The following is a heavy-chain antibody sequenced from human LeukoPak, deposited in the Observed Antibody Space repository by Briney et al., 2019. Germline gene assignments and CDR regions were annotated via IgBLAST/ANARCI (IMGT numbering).Heavy chain of an antibody. D-gene: IGHD1-26*01. CDR3: ARGGSYWVFDY. V-gene: IGHV4-59*01. Sequence: SETLSLTCTVSGGSISSYYWNWIRQPPGKGLEWIGYIYYSGSTNYNPSLKSRVTISVDTSKNQFSLKLSSVTGADTAVYYCARGGSYWVFDYWGQGTLVTVSS. CDR2: IYYSGST. CDR1: GGSISSYY. J-gene: IGHJ4*02.